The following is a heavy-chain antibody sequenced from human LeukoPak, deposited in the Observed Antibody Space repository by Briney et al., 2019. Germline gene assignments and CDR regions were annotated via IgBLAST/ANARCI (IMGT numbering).Heavy chain of an antibody. V-gene: IGHV4-4*07. Sequence: SETLSLTCTVSGGSINNYFWGWIRQPAGKGLEWIGRIYTSGNTDYNSSLKSRVTMSIDTSNNYFFLKLSSVTAADTAVYYCARESKDYDGSGYYFDHWGQGFLVTVSS. D-gene: IGHD3-22*01. CDR2: IYTSGNT. CDR3: ARESKDYDGSGYYFDH. CDR1: GGSINNYF. J-gene: IGHJ4*02.